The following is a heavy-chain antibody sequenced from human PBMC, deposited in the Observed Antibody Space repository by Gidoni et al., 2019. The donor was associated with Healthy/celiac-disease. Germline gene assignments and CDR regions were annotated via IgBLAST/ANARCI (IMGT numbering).Heavy chain of an antibody. CDR1: GSTFRSYG. V-gene: IGHV3-33*01. Sequence: QVQLVEPGGGVVQPGRSLRLSCAASGSTFRSYGMHWFRQAPGKGLEWVAVIRYDGSNKYYADSVKGRFTISRDNSKNTLYLQMNSLRAEDTAVYYCARESWLDTAMAGIDYWGQGTLVTVSS. CDR2: IRYDGSNK. J-gene: IGHJ4*02. CDR3: ARESWLDTAMAGIDY. D-gene: IGHD5-18*01.